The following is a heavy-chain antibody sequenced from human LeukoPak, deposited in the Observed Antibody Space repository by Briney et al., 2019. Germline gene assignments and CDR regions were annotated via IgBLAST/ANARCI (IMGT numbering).Heavy chain of an antibody. J-gene: IGHJ4*02. D-gene: IGHD6-13*01. Sequence: PGGSLRLSCAASGFTVSSNYMSWVRQAPGKGLEWVSGIYGSGGGIQYADSVKGRFTISRDNSKNTLYLQMNSLRAEDTALYYCAKDRLPDGRWSLDYWGQGTLVTVSS. CDR3: AKDRLPDGRWSLDY. CDR2: IYGSGGGI. CDR1: GFTVSSNY. V-gene: IGHV3-23*01.